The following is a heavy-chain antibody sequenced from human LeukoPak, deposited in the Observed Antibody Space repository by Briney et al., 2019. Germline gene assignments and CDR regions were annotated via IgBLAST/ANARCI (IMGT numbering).Heavy chain of an antibody. CDR2: FAGSDTTT. J-gene: IGHJ4*02. V-gene: IGHV3-48*03. CDR1: GFDLCSYE. Sequence: GGSLRLSCAASGFDLCSYEMNWVRQAPGKGLEWVSYFAGSDTTTYYADSVKGRFTISRYNAKNILYLQMNRLRVEDTALYYCTTLDYHLDSWAQGTLVTVSS. D-gene: IGHD3-16*01. CDR3: TTLDYHLDS.